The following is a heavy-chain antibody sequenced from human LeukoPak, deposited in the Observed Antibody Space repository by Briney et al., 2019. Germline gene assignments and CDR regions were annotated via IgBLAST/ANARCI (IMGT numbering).Heavy chain of an antibody. J-gene: IGHJ4*02. CDR2: INHSGST. D-gene: IGHD3-10*01. CDR1: GGSFSGYY. V-gene: IGHV4-34*01. Sequence: SETLSVTCAVYGGSFSGYYWSWIRQPPGKGLEWIGEINHSGSTNYNPSLKSRVTISVDTSKNQFSLKLGSVTAADTAVYYCARSNMVRGVRALDYWGQGTLVTVSS. CDR3: ARSNMVRGVRALDY.